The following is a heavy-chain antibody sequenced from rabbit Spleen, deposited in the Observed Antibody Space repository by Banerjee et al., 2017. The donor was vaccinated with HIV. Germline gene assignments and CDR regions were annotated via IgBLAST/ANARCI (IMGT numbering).Heavy chain of an antibody. J-gene: IGHJ6*01. V-gene: IGHV1S40*01. CDR3: ARDTSTSFSTYGMDL. Sequence: QSLEESGGGLVKPGASLTLTCKASGFSFNSGYDMCWVRQAPGKGLEWIACIDAGNSGSTYSATWAKGRFTLSKTSSTTVTLQMTSLTAADTATYFCARDTSTSFSTYGMDLWGQGTLVTVS. CDR2: IDAGNSGST. CDR1: GFSFNSGYD. D-gene: IGHD1-1*01.